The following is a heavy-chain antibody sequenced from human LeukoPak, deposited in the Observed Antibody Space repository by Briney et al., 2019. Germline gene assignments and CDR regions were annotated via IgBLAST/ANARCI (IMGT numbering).Heavy chain of an antibody. CDR1: GYTFTGYH. CDR2: INPNSGGT. CDR3: ARDPGGFGGEYYFDY. V-gene: IGHV1-2*02. D-gene: IGHD3-10*01. J-gene: IGHJ4*02. Sequence: GASVKVSCKASGYTFTGYHMHWVRQAPGQGLEWMGLINPNSGGTNYAQKFQGRVTMTRDTSISTAYMELSRLRSDDTAVYYCARDPGGFGGEYYFDYWGQGTLVTVSS.